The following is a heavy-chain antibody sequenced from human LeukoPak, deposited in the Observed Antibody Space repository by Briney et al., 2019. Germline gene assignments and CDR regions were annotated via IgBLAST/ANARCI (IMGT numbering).Heavy chain of an antibody. CDR2: IYYSGST. Sequence: SETLSLTCTVSGGSISSGGYYWSWIRQHPGNGLEWIGYIYYSGSTYYNPSLKSRVTISVDTSKNQFSLKLSSVTAADTAVYYCAREEGPKSFYGMDVWGQGTTVTVSS. CDR1: GGSISSGGYY. V-gene: IGHV4-31*03. J-gene: IGHJ6*02. CDR3: AREEGPKSFYGMDV.